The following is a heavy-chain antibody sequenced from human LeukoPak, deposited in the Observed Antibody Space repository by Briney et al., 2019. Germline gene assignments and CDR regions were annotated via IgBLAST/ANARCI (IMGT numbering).Heavy chain of an antibody. CDR3: ARVWMGADDAFDI. Sequence: ASVKVSCKASGYTFTSYYMHWVRQAPGQGLEWMGIINPSGGSTSYAQKFQGRVTTTRDTSTSTVYMELSSLRSEDTAVYYCARVWMGADDAFDIWGQGTMVTVSS. V-gene: IGHV1-46*01. CDR2: INPSGGST. CDR1: GYTFTSYY. D-gene: IGHD1-26*01. J-gene: IGHJ3*02.